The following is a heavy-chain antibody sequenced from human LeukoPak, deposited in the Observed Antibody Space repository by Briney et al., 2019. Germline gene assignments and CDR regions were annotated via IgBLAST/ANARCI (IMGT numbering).Heavy chain of an antibody. J-gene: IGHJ4*02. CDR2: ISAYNGNT. CDR3: ARDRHDFWSGYYRGLAL. V-gene: IGHV1-18*04. D-gene: IGHD3-3*01. CDR1: GYTFTSYY. Sequence: ASVKVSCKASGYTFTSYYMHWVRQAPGQGLEWMGWISAYNGNTNYAQKLQGRVTMTTDTSTSTAYMELRSLRSDDTAVYYCARDRHDFWSGYYRGLALWGQGTLVTVSS.